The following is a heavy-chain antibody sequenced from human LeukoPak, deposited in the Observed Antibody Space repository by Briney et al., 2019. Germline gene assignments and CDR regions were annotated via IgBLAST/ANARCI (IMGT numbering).Heavy chain of an antibody. D-gene: IGHD6-13*01. CDR2: FDPEDGET. Sequence: ASVKVSCKVSGYTLTELSMHWVRQAPGKGLEWMGGFDPEDGETIYAQKFQGRVTMTEDTSTDTAYMELSSLRAEDTAVYYCAKHHTYSSSWYGKNPPDYWGQGTLVTVSS. CDR1: GYTLTELS. V-gene: IGHV1-24*01. J-gene: IGHJ4*02. CDR3: AKHHTYSSSWYGKNPPDY.